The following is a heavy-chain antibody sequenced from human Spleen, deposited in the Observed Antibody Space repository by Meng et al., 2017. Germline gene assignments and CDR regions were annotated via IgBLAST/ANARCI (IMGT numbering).Heavy chain of an antibody. V-gene: IGHV4-34*01. J-gene: IGHJ4*02. CDR3: ARGLAYSDVLGSDAFDY. D-gene: IGHD2-21*01. CDR1: GGSLSGYY. CDR2: INYRGRT. Sequence: QGQRHQWGARLMKPSGTLSLTWRVYGGSLSGYYGSWIRQPPGKGLEWIGEINYRGRTNYNPSLKSRVITSTDTSKNQLSLKLSSVTAADTAVYYCARGLAYSDVLGSDAFDYWGQGTLVTVSS.